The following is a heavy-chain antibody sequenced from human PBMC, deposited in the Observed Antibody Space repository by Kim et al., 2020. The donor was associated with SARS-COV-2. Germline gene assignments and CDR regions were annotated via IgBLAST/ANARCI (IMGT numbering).Heavy chain of an antibody. Sequence: GGSLRLSCAASGFTFSHYAFKWVRQAPGKGLEWVALISYRGDNKYYADSVKGRFTISRDNSENTIFLQMNSLTTEDTGVYYCARDSFLSNSIVVVGGYWGQGTLVTVSS. V-gene: IGHV3-30-3*01. CDR1: GFTFSHYA. CDR2: ISYRGDNK. CDR3: ARDSFLSNSIVVVGGY. D-gene: IGHD2-15*01. J-gene: IGHJ4*02.